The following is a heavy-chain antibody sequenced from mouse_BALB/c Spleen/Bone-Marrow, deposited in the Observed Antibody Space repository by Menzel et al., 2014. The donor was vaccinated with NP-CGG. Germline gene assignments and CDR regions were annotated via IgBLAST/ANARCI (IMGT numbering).Heavy chain of an antibody. J-gene: IGHJ3*01. Sequence: VKLMESGPGLVQPSQSLSITCTVSGFSLTSYGVHWVRQPPGKGLEWLGVTWSGGSTDYNAAFISRLSISKDNSKSQVFFKMNSLQADDTAIYYCARRYDYDGAWFAYWGQGTLVTVSA. CDR3: ARRYDYDGAWFAY. V-gene: IGHV2-4*02. D-gene: IGHD2-4*01. CDR2: TWSGGST. CDR1: GFSLTSYG.